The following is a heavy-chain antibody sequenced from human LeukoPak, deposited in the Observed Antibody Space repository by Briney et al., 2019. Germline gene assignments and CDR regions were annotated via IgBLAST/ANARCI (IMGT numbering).Heavy chain of an antibody. Sequence: GGSLSLSCAASDFTFSNYWMHWVRQAPGKGLVWVSRIYSDGSITTYTDSVKGRFTISRDNAKNTLYLHMNSLRVEDTAVYYCARAPPSNGYAYHFDIWGQGTMVTVSS. D-gene: IGHD5-18*01. CDR2: IYSDGSIT. CDR1: DFTFSNYW. V-gene: IGHV3-74*03. J-gene: IGHJ3*02. CDR3: ARAPPSNGYAYHFDI.